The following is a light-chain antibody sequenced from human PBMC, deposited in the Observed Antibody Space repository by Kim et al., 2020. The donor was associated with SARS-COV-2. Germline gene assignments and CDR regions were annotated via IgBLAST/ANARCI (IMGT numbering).Light chain of an antibody. V-gene: IGKV3-20*01. Sequence: EIVLTQSPGTLSLSPGERATLSCRASQSVSSSSLAWYQQKPGQAPRLLIYGASSRATGIPDRFSGSGSGTDFTLTITRLEPEDFAVYYCQQYGSPPQTFGQGTKVDIK. CDR3: QQYGSPPQT. CDR1: QSVSSSS. J-gene: IGKJ1*01. CDR2: GAS.